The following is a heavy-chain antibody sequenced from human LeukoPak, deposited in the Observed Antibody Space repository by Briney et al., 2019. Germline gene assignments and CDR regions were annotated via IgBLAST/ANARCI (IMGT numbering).Heavy chain of an antibody. CDR3: ARDHDWDYMDV. V-gene: IGHV3-21*01. Sequence: GGSLRLSCAVSGFPFSTFWMSWVRPAPGEGLGRVSVICTSSSYIYYADSVKGRFTISRDNAKNSLYLQMSSLRAEDTAVYYCARDHDWDYMDVWGKGTTVTVSS. CDR2: ICTSSSYI. J-gene: IGHJ6*03. D-gene: IGHD3-9*01. CDR1: GFPFSTFW.